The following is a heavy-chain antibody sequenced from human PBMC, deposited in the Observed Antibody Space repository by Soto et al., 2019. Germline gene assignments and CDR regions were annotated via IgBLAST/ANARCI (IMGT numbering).Heavy chain of an antibody. CDR3: ARGGYYFPYFDY. Sequence: SETLSLTCAVSSGSIISSTWWTWVRQPPGKGLEWIGETHHIGNTNYNPSLESRVTISLDKSKNQFSLKLTSVTAADTAVYYCARGGYYFPYFDYWGQGTLVTVSS. J-gene: IGHJ4*02. CDR2: THHIGNT. V-gene: IGHV4-4*02. CDR1: SGSIISSTW. D-gene: IGHD3-22*01.